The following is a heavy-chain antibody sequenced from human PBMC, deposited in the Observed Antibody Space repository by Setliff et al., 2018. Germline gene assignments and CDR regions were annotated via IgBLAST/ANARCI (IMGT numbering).Heavy chain of an antibody. Sequence: GASVKVSCKASGDTSTTYAIHWVHQAPGQGLEWMGWINAGNGNIRYSQNFHGRVTITRDTSASTAYMELSSLTSEDTAIYYCARGDVYSGSYYHFDYWGQGTQVTVSS. CDR3: ARGDVYSGSYYHFDY. CDR2: INAGNGNI. J-gene: IGHJ4*02. V-gene: IGHV1-3*01. D-gene: IGHD1-26*01. CDR1: GDTSTTYA.